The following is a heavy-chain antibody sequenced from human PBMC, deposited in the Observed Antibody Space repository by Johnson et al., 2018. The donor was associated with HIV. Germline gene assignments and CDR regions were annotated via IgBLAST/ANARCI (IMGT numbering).Heavy chain of an antibody. V-gene: IGHV3-20*04. CDR2: INWRGGST. CDR1: GFTFDDYG. D-gene: IGHD6-19*01. J-gene: IGHJ3*02. Sequence: SGGGVVQPGMSLRLSCAASGFTFDDYGMSWVRQAPGKGLEWVCGINWRGGSTGYADSVKGRFTISRDNAKNTLYLQMNSLRAEDTAVYYCARYSSGWQGLDAFDIWGQGTKVTVSS. CDR3: ARYSSGWQGLDAFDI.